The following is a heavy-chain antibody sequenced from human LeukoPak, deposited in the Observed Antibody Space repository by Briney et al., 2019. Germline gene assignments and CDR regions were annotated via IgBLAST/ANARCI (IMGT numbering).Heavy chain of an antibody. J-gene: IGHJ3*02. D-gene: IGHD5-18*01. CDR1: GFTVSANY. CDR3: ARGYWIQLNAFDI. V-gene: IGHV4-34*01. Sequence: GSLRLSCAASGFTVSANYMSWIRQPPGKGLEWIGEINHSGSTNYNPSLKSRVTISVDTSKNQFSLKLSSVTAADTAVYYCARGYWIQLNAFDIWGQGTMVTVSS. CDR2: INHSGST.